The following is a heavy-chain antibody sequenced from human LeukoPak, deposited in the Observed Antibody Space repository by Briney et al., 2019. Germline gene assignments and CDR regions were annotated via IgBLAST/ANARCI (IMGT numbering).Heavy chain of an antibody. CDR2: IYYSGST. V-gene: IGHV4-59*01. D-gene: IGHD2-2*01. CDR1: GGSISSYY. CDR3: ARDALGYCSSTICSD. Sequence: SETLSLTCTVFGGSISSYYWSWIRQPPGKGLEWIGYIYYSGSTNYTPSLKSRVTISVDTSKNQFSLKLSSVTAADTAAYFCARDALGYCSSTICSDWGQGTLVTVSS. J-gene: IGHJ4*02.